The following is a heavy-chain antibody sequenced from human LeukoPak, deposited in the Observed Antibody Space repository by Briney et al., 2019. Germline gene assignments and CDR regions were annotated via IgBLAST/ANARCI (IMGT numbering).Heavy chain of an antibody. D-gene: IGHD3-9*01. Sequence: GASVKVSCKASGGTFSSYAITWVRQAPGQGLEWMGGIIPIFGTPNYAQKFQGRVTITADKSTSTAYMELSSLRSEDTAVYYCARAPGWRILTGYTPDYFDYWGQGTLVTASS. CDR1: GGTFSSYA. V-gene: IGHV1-69*06. CDR2: IIPIFGTP. J-gene: IGHJ4*02. CDR3: ARAPGWRILTGYTPDYFDY.